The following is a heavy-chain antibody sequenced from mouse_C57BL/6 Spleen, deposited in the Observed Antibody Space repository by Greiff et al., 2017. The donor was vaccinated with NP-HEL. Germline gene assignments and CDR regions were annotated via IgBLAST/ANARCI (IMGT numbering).Heavy chain of an antibody. CDR3: AMRDDDD. V-gene: IGHV14-2*01. Sequence: EVQFQESGVELVKPGASVKLSCTASGFNIKDYYMPWVKQRTEQGLEWIGRIGPEDGVTTYAAKFQGKATITADTSSTPAYLQIRSLTSEDTGVYYCAMRDDDDWGQGTTVTVSA. J-gene: IGHJ2*01. CDR2: IGPEDGVT. CDR1: GFNIKDYY.